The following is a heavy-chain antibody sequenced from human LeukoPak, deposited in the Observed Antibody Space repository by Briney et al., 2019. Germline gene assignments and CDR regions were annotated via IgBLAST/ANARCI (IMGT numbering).Heavy chain of an antibody. D-gene: IGHD3-10*01. CDR2: ISSSSSTI. V-gene: IGHV3-48*02. J-gene: IGHJ4*02. CDR3: ARDWDGSGSYYFDY. Sequence: PGGSLRLSCAASGFTVRSNYMNWVRQAPGKGLEWVSYISSSSSTIYYADSVKGRFTISRDNAKNSLYLQMNSLRDEDTAVYYCARDWDGSGSYYFDYWGQGTLVTVSS. CDR1: GFTVRSNY.